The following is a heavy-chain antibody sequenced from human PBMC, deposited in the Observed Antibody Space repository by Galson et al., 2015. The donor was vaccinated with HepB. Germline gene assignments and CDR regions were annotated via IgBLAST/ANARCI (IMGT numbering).Heavy chain of an antibody. J-gene: IGHJ4*02. CDR2: IRADSGST. CDR1: GYMFIGYY. D-gene: IGHD2-2*01. V-gene: IGHV1-2*06. CDR3: ARDGQPDF. Sequence: SVKVSCKASGYMFIGYYMHWVRQAPGQGLEWMGRIRADSGSTDYAQKFEGRFTMTRDMSISTVYMELRGLTSDDTAVYYCARDGQPDFWGQGTLVTVST.